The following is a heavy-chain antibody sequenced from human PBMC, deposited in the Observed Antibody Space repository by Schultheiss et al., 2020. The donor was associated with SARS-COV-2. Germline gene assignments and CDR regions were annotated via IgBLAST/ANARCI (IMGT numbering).Heavy chain of an antibody. V-gene: IGHV4-30-4*01. CDR1: GVSISSGKDY. D-gene: IGHD6-19*01. CDR2: IYYGGST. J-gene: IGHJ4*02. Sequence: LRLSCIVSGVSISSGKDYWIWIRQRTGKGLEWIVYIYYGGSTFYNPSLESRLTISADTSKNQFSLKMSSVTAADTAVYYCARDSITVIYFDYWGQGSLVTVSS. CDR3: ARDSITVIYFDY.